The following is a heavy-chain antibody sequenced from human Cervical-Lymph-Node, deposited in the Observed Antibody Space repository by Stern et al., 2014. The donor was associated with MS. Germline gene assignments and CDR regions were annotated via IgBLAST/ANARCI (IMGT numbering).Heavy chain of an antibody. CDR1: GYTFTSYG. CDR2: ISTYNDNT. V-gene: IGHV1-18*01. Sequence: QVQLVQSGAEVKKPGASVKVSCKASGYTFTSYGISWVRQAPGQGLEWMGWISTYNDNTDHAQQFQGRVTMTTDTSTGTAYMELRSLRSDDTAVYYCARRPPIIMDREVIPPDSWGQGTLVTVSS. D-gene: IGHD3-10*01. J-gene: IGHJ4*02. CDR3: ARRPPIIMDREVIPPDS.